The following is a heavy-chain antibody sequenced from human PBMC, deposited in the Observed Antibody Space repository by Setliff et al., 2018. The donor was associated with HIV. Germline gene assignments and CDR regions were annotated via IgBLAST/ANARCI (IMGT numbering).Heavy chain of an antibody. J-gene: IGHJ6*02. CDR3: ARDVDQMMDV. V-gene: IGHV1-46*01. CDR1: GYNFISYH. CDR2: INANGGGT. Sequence: ASVKVSCKASGYNFISYHVHWLRQAPGQGLEWMGIINANGGGTSYSQNLQGRLTMTTDTSTGPAYMELRSLRSDDTAVYYCARDVDQMMDVWGPGTTVTVSS.